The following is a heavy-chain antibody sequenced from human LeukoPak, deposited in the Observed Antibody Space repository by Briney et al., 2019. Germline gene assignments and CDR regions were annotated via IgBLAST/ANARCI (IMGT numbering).Heavy chain of an antibody. CDR3: ARGRELLNPFDY. Sequence: PGGSLRLSCAASGFTFSTYWMHWVRQAPGKGLVWVSGIKSDGSSTSYADSVKGRFTISRDNAKNTLYLQMNSLRAEDTAVYYCARGRELLNPFDYWGQGTLATVSS. D-gene: IGHD1-7*01. J-gene: IGHJ4*02. V-gene: IGHV3-74*01. CDR1: GFTFSTYW. CDR2: IKSDGSST.